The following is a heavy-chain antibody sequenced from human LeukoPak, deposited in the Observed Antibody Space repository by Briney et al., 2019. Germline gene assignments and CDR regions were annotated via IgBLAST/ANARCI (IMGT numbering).Heavy chain of an antibody. CDR2: IYSGGST. V-gene: IGHV3-66*01. Sequence: GGSLRLSCAASGFTVSSNYMSWVRQAPGKGLEWVSVIYSGGSTNYADSVKGRFTISRDNSKNTLYLQMNSLRAEDTAVYYCAREELAPNYYGLDVWGQGTTVTVSS. J-gene: IGHJ6*02. D-gene: IGHD1-7*01. CDR1: GFTVSSNY. CDR3: AREELAPNYYGLDV.